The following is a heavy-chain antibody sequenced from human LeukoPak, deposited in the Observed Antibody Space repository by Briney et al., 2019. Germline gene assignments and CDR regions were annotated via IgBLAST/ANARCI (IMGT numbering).Heavy chain of an antibody. Sequence: VASVKVSCKASGYTFTNYAVHWVRQAPGQRLEWMGWINAGNGNTKCLQKFQGRVTITRDTSASTAYLELSSLTSEDTAVYYCARDRRGYYYYYGMDVWGQGTTVTVSS. CDR3: ARDRRGYYYYYGMDV. V-gene: IGHV1-3*01. CDR2: INAGNGNT. D-gene: IGHD2/OR15-2a*01. J-gene: IGHJ6*02. CDR1: GYTFTNYA.